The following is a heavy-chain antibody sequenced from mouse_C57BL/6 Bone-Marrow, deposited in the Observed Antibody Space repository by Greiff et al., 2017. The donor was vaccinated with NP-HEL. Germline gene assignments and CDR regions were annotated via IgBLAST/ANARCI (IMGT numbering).Heavy chain of an antibody. CDR2: IHPNSGST. CDR3: ARHSNSFFDY. J-gene: IGHJ2*01. Sequence: VQLQQPGAELVKPGASVKMSCKASGYTFTSYWITWVKQRPGQGLEWIGMIHPNSGSTNYNEKFKSKATLTVDKSSSTAYMQLSSLTSEDSAVYYCARHSNSFFDYWGQGTTLTVSS. D-gene: IGHD2-5*01. V-gene: IGHV1-64*01. CDR1: GYTFTSYW.